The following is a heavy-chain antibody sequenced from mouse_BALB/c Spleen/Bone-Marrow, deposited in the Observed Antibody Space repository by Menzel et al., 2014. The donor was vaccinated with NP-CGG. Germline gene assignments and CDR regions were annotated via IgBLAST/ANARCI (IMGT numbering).Heavy chain of an antibody. CDR2: IRSDGST. CDR3: ARNGNFFAMDS. CDR1: GFSLTRYG. D-gene: IGHD2-1*01. J-gene: IGHJ4*01. V-gene: IGHV2-6-1*01. Sequence: VNVVDSGPGLVAPSQSLSITCTISGFSLTRYGVHWVRQPPGKGLEWLVVIRSDGSTTYNSALKSRLSITKDNSKSQVFLKMNSLQTDDTAMYYCARNGNFFAMDSWGQGTSVTVSS.